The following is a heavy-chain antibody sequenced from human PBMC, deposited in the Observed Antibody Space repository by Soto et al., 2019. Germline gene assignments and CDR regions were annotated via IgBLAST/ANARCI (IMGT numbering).Heavy chain of an antibody. CDR1: GGSISSGGYY. CDR2: IYYSGST. Sequence: SETLSLTCTVSGGSISSGGYYWSWIRQHPGKGLEWIGYIYYSGSTYYNPSLKSRVTISVDTSKSQFPLNLTSVTAADTAPYYCARSVFSSGWDSYFDPWGRGTRVTVSS. D-gene: IGHD6-19*01. CDR3: ARSVFSSGWDSYFDP. V-gene: IGHV4-31*03. J-gene: IGHJ5*02.